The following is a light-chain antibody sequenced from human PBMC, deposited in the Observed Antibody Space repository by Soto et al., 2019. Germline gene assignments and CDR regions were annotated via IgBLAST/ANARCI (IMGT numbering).Light chain of an antibody. CDR3: QQYNNWWT. CDR1: QSISSSY. Sequence: EIVLTQSPGTLCLSPGKRATLSCRASQSISSSYLAWYQQRPGQAPRLLIYGASTRATGIPARFSGSGSGTEFTLTINSLQSEDFAVYYCQQYNNWWTFGQGTKVDIK. J-gene: IGKJ1*01. CDR2: GAS. V-gene: IGKV3-15*01.